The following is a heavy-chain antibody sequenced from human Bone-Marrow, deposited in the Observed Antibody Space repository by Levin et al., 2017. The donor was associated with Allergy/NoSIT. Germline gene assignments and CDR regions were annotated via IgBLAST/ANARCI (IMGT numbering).Heavy chain of an antibody. CDR3: ARSGHGDYVVGFDP. D-gene: IGHD4-17*01. J-gene: IGHJ5*02. V-gene: IGHV4-34*01. CDR2: INHSGST. Sequence: SSETLSLTCAVYGGSFSGYYWSWIRQPPGKGLEWIGEINHSGSTNYNPSLKSRVTISVDTSKNQFSLKLSSVTAADTAVYYCARSGHGDYVVGFDPWGQGTLVTVSS. CDR1: GGSFSGYY.